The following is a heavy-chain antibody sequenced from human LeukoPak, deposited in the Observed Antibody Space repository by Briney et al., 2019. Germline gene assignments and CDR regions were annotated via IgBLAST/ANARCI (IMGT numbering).Heavy chain of an antibody. CDR1: GYTFTSYG. J-gene: IGHJ6*03. CDR3: ARLSTIFGVVIPYYYYMDV. V-gene: IGHV1-18*01. D-gene: IGHD3-3*01. CDR2: ISAYNGNT. Sequence: ASVKVSCKASGYTFTSYGISWVRQAPGQGLEWMGWISAYNGNTNYAQKLQGRVTMTTDTSTSTAYMELRSLRSDDTAVYYCARLSTIFGVVIPYYYYMDVWGKGTTVTVSS.